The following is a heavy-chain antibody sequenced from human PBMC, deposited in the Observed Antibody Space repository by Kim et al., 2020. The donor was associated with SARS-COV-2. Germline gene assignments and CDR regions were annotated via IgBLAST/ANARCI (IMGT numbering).Heavy chain of an antibody. D-gene: IGHD3-10*01. V-gene: IGHV4-4*09. Sequence: SGNTNSSPSPKSRVTILADTSKNQFSLRLSSLTAADTAVYYCAKGFGGGIWGQGTMVTVSS. CDR3: AKGFGGGI. J-gene: IGHJ3*02. CDR2: SGNT.